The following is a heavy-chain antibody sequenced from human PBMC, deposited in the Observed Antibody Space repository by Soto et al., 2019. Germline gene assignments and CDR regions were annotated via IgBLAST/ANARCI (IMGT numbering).Heavy chain of an antibody. CDR1: GFTFGSYA. CDR3: ARARITMIVVDPSGDAFDI. Sequence: SGGSLRLSCAASGFTFGSYAMHWVRQAPGKGLEWVAVISYDGSNKYYADSVKGRFTISRDNSKNTLYLQMNSLRAEDTAVYYCARARITMIVVDPSGDAFDIWGQGTMVTVSS. CDR2: ISYDGSNK. D-gene: IGHD3-22*01. V-gene: IGHV3-30-3*01. J-gene: IGHJ3*02.